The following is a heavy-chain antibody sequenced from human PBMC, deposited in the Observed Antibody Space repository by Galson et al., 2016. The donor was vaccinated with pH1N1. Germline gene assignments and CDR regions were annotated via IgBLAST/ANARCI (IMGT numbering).Heavy chain of an antibody. CDR3: ARRDTLYGVDL. J-gene: IGHJ6*02. D-gene: IGHD5-18*01. CDR2: IYPGDSET. Sequence: QSGAEVKKPGESLKISCKGSGYTFTSYWIGWVRQMPGKGLEWMGIIYPGDSETKYSPSFQGQVTFSADKSSSTAYLQWSSLKASDTARYYCARRDTLYGVDLWGQGTTVTVSS. V-gene: IGHV5-51*01. CDR1: GYTFTSYW.